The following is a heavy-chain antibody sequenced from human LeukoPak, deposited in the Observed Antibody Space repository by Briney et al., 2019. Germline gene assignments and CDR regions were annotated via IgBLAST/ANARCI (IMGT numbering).Heavy chain of an antibody. Sequence: SETLSLTCTVSGGSISSYYWSWIRQPPGKGLEWIGYMYYSGSPTYNPSLKSRVTISIDASKNHSSLTLSSVTAADTAVYYCARQSAAGTNNWFDPWGQGTLVTVSS. CDR1: GGSISSYY. V-gene: IGHV4-59*08. CDR3: ARQSAAGTNNWFDP. J-gene: IGHJ5*02. CDR2: MYYSGSP. D-gene: IGHD6-13*01.